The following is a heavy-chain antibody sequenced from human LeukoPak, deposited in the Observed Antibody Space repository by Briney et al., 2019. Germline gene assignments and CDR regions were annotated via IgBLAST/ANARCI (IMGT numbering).Heavy chain of an antibody. J-gene: IGHJ4*02. D-gene: IGHD1-1*01. V-gene: IGHV3-7*01. Sequence: PGGSLRLSCAAFGFTFSNSWMSWVRRAPGKGLEWVANMNQDGSSIYYVDSVKGRFTISRDNAKYSLYLHMNSLRAEDTAVYYCTRGGGQLDFWGQGTLVTVSS. CDR1: GFTFSNSW. CDR2: MNQDGSSI. CDR3: TRGGGQLDF.